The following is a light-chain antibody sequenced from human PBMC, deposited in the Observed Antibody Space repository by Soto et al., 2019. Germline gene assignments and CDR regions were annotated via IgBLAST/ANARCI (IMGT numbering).Light chain of an antibody. CDR3: PQYYSTPPYT. V-gene: IGKV4-1*01. CDR2: WAS. J-gene: IGKJ2*01. CDR1: QSVLYSSNNKNY. Sequence: DIVMTQSPDSLAVSLGERATINCKSSQSVLYSSNNKNYLAWYQQKPGQPPKLLIYWASTRESGVPDRFSGSRSGTDFTLTISSLQAEDVAVYYCPQYYSTPPYTFGQGTKLEIK.